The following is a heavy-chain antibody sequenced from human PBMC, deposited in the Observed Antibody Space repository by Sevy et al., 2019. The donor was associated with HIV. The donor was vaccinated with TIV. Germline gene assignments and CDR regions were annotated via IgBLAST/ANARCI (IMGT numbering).Heavy chain of an antibody. V-gene: IGHV3-21*04. CDR1: GFTFRTYS. Sequence: RGSLRLSCAASGFTFRTYSMNWVRQAPGKGLEWLSSISDDSRYIYYSDSVKGRFTISRDNAKNFLFLQMNNLRVEDTAIYYCARDFTVFGVVSGIDYWGQGNLVTVSS. CDR2: ISDDSRYI. CDR3: ARDFTVFGVVSGIDY. D-gene: IGHD3-3*01. J-gene: IGHJ4*02.